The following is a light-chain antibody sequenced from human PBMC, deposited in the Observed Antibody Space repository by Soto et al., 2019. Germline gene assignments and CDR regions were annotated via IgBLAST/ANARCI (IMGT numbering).Light chain of an antibody. V-gene: IGLV2-14*02. J-gene: IGLJ2*01. CDR1: STDFENYNL. CDR2: EGT. Sequence: QSALTQPASVSGSPGQSITISCTRSSTDFENYNLVSWYQHCPDKAPKLIIYEGTKRPSEISGRFSGSKSGNTASLTISGLQAEDEADYYCSSYTSSSTPVVFGGGTKLTVL. CDR3: SSYTSSSTPVV.